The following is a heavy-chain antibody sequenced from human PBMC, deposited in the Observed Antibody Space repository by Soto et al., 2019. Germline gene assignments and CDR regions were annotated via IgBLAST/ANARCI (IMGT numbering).Heavy chain of an antibody. CDR2: ISATGGGT. D-gene: IGHD3-16*01. V-gene: IGHV3-23*01. Sequence: GGSLRLSCAASGFKFSNYAMSWVRQAPGKGLEWASLISATGGGTYYADSVKGRFTISRDNSHNTLYLQVHSLTAEDTAVYYCAKDRRAGGNSAFYFDFWGQGAQVTVSS. CDR1: GFKFSNYA. J-gene: IGHJ4*02. CDR3: AKDRRAGGNSAFYFDF.